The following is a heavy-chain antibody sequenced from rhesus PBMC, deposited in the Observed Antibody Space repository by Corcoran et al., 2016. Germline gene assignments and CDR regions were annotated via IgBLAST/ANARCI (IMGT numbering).Heavy chain of an antibody. D-gene: IGHD4-23*01. V-gene: IGHV4-173*01. CDR1: GGSIRSIY. J-gene: IGHJ4*01. Sequence: QLQLQESGPGLVKPSETLSLTCAVSGGSIRSIYWSWIRQSPGKGLEWIGRISGRGGGTDYNPSLKSRGTISTDPSKNQFSLKLSAVTAADTAVYYCARELNTVTTQTHFDYWGQGVLVTVSS. CDR3: ARELNTVTTQTHFDY. CDR2: ISGRGGGT.